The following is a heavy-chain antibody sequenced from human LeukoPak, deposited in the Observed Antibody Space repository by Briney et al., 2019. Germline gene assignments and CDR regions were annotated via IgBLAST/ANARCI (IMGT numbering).Heavy chain of an antibody. Sequence: GGSLRLSCAASGFTFSSYGMSWVRQAPGKGLEWVSGISGSGGSTYYADSVKGRFTISRDNAKNSLYLQMNSLRAEDMAVYYCARDPGGYSSGGELDVWGKGTTVTVSS. CDR3: ARDPGGYSSGGELDV. CDR2: ISGSGGST. V-gene: IGHV3-23*01. CDR1: GFTFSSYG. D-gene: IGHD6-19*01. J-gene: IGHJ6*04.